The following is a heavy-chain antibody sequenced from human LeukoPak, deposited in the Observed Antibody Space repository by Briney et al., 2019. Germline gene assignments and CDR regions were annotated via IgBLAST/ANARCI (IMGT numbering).Heavy chain of an antibody. CDR2: ISSRGSTI. D-gene: IGHD4-17*01. CDR1: GFTFSDYY. J-gene: IGHJ4*02. Sequence: KPGGSLRLSCAASGFTFSDYYMSWIRQAPGKGQEWVSYISSRGSTIYYADSVKGRFTISRDSAKNSLYLQMNSLRAEDTAVYYCASDPDGDAYPSGPNILSDGYWGQGTLVTVSS. V-gene: IGHV3-11*04. CDR3: ASDPDGDAYPSGPNILSDGY.